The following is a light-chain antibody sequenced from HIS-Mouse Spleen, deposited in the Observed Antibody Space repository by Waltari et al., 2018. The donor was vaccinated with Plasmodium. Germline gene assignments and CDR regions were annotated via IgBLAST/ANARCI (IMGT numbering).Light chain of an antibody. CDR2: EGS. J-gene: IGLJ3*02. V-gene: IGLV2-23*01. Sequence: QSALTQPASVSGSPGQSITISCTGTSSDVGSYTLVSWYQQPPGKAPKLRIYEGSKRPSGFSNRFPCSKSGNTASLTISGLQAEDEADYYCCSYAGSSTWVFGGGTKLTVL. CDR1: SSDVGSYTL. CDR3: CSYAGSSTWV.